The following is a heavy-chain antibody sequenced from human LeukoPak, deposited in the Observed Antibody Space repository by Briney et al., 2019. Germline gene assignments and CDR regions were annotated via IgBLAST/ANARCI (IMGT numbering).Heavy chain of an antibody. Sequence: GGSLRLSCAASGFTFSNYAMSWVRQAPGKGLEWVSAISGSGGSTYYADSAKGRFTISRDNSKDTLYLQMNSLRAEDTAVYYCAKDWDYGPHDAFDIWGQGTMVSVSS. CDR3: AKDWDYGPHDAFDI. D-gene: IGHD4-17*01. CDR1: GFTFSNYA. J-gene: IGHJ3*02. CDR2: ISGSGGST. V-gene: IGHV3-23*01.